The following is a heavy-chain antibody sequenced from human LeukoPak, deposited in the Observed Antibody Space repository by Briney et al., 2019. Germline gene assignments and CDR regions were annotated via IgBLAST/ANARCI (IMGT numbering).Heavy chain of an antibody. CDR2: ISAYNGNT. J-gene: IGHJ4*02. CDR1: GYTLTELS. Sequence: ASVKVSCKVSGYTLTELSMHWVRQAPGKGLEWMGWISAYNGNTNYAQKLQGRVTMTTDTSTSTAYMELRSLRSDDTAVYYCARDRGDFWSGYYPSDYWGQGTLVTVSS. V-gene: IGHV1-18*01. D-gene: IGHD3-3*01. CDR3: ARDRGDFWSGYYPSDY.